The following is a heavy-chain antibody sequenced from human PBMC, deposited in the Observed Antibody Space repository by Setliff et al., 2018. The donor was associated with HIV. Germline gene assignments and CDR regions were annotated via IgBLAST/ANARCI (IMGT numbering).Heavy chain of an antibody. CDR3: ARGKGVGGVIITGGLDV. CDR2: INPNSGVS. Sequence: GASVKVSCKASGYTFTSYYMHWVRQAPGQGLEWMGIINPNSGVSGYALKFHDRVTMTRDTSITTAYMGLSSLTSEDTAVYYCARGKGVGGVIITGGLDVWGQGTTVTVSS. CDR1: GYTFTSYY. D-gene: IGHD3-10*01. J-gene: IGHJ6*02. V-gene: IGHV1-46*01.